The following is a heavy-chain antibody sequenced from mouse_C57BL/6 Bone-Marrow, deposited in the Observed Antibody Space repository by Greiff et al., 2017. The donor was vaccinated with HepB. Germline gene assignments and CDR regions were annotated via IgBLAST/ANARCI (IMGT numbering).Heavy chain of an antibody. CDR3: ASPGSSLYYAMDY. D-gene: IGHD1-1*01. CDR1: GYTFTSYW. CDR2: INPSSGYT. J-gene: IGHJ4*01. V-gene: IGHV1-7*01. Sequence: QVQLKQSGAELAKPGASVKLSCKASGYTFTSYWMHWVKQRPGQGLEWIGYINPSSGYTKYNQKFKDKATLTADKSSSTAYMQLSSLTYDDSAVYYCASPGSSLYYAMDYWGQGTSVTVSS.